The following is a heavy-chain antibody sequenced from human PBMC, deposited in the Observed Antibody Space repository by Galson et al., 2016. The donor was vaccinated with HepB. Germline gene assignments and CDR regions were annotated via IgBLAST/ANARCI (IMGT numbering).Heavy chain of an antibody. V-gene: IGHV3-23*01. J-gene: IGHJ4*02. Sequence: SLRLSCAASGFTFSSCAMSWVRQAPGKGLEWVSAISGSGGSTYYADSVKGRFTISRDNSKTTLYLEMNSLRVEDTAVYFCANYLGYGSGRPGYFHSWGQGTLVTVSP. CDR3: ANYLGYGSGRPGYFHS. CDR2: ISGSGGST. CDR1: GFTFSSCA. D-gene: IGHD3-10*01.